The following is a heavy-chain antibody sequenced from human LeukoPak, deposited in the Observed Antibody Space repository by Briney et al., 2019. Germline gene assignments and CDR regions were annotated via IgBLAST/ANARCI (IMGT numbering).Heavy chain of an antibody. CDR3: ARIYYYYYYVDV. CDR2: IYSGST. CDR1: GGSISSSSYY. V-gene: IGHV4-39*01. Sequence: PSETLSLTCTVSGGSISSSSYYWGWIRQPPGKGLEWIGSIYSGSTNYNPSLKSRVTISVDTSKNQFSLKLSSVTAADTAVYYCARIYYYYYYVDVWGKGTTVTISS. J-gene: IGHJ6*03.